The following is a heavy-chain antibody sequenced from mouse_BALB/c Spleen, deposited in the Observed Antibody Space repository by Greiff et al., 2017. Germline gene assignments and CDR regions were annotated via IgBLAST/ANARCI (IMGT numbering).Heavy chain of an antibody. CDR2: ISSGGGST. CDR1: GFAFSSYD. CDR3: ASLLTVVAPFDY. Sequence: EVKLVESGGGLVKPGGSLKLSCAASGFAFSSYDMSWVRQTPEKRLEWVAYISSGGGSTYYPDTVKGRFTISRDNAKNTLYLQMSSLKSEDTAMYYCASLLTVVAPFDYGGQGTTLTVSS. J-gene: IGHJ2*01. V-gene: IGHV5-12-1*01. D-gene: IGHD1-1*01.